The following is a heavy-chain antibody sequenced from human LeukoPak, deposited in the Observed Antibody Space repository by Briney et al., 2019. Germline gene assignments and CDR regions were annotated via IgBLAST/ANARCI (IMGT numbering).Heavy chain of an antibody. CDR1: GFTFSSYA. Sequence: GGSLRLSCAASGFTFSSYAMHWVRQAPGKGLEWVAVISYDGSNKYYADSVKGRFTISRDNSKNTVYLQMNSLRAEDTAVYYCARDLDYYDSSGYLSTPGGFDYWGQGTLVTVSS. CDR2: ISYDGSNK. CDR3: ARDLDYYDSSGYLSTPGGFDY. V-gene: IGHV3-30*04. J-gene: IGHJ4*02. D-gene: IGHD3-22*01.